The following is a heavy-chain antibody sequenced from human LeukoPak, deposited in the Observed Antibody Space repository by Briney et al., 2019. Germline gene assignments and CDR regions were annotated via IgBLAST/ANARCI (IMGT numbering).Heavy chain of an antibody. J-gene: IGHJ4*02. CDR3: ARAEQYDYVSLYIFVY. D-gene: IGHD3-16*01. CDR2: IYYSGST. Sequence: QPSETLSLTCTVSGGSISSSSYYWGWIRQPPGKGLEWIGSIYYSGSTYYNPSLKSRVTISVDTSKNQFSLKLSSVTAADTAVYYCARAEQYDYVSLYIFVYWGQGTLVTVSS. CDR1: GGSISSSSYY. V-gene: IGHV4-39*07.